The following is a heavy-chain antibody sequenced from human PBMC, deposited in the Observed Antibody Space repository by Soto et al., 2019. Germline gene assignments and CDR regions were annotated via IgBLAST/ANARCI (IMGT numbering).Heavy chain of an antibody. Sequence: ASVKVSCKASGYTFTSYAMHWVRQAPGQRLEWMGWINAGNGNTKYSQKFQGRVTITRDTSASTAYIELSSLRSEDTAVYYCARVPGYSNYYYYYYMDVWGKGTTVTVSS. V-gene: IGHV1-3*01. CDR2: INAGNGNT. J-gene: IGHJ6*03. CDR3: ARVPGYSNYYYYYYMDV. CDR1: GYTFTSYA. D-gene: IGHD2-15*01.